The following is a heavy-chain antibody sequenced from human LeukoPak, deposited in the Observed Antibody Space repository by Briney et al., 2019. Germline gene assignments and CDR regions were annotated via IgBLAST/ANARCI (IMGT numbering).Heavy chain of an antibody. V-gene: IGHV3-23*01. J-gene: IGHJ4*02. Sequence: GGSLRLSCAASGFMFSNFAMSWARQAPGKGLEWVSVISGSGGDTYYADSVQGRFTISRDNSKSTLCLQMNSLRAEDTAVYYCAKQLGYCSDGSCYFPYWGQGTLVTVSS. D-gene: IGHD2-15*01. CDR3: AKQLGYCSDGSCYFPY. CDR2: ISGSGGDT. CDR1: GFMFSNFA.